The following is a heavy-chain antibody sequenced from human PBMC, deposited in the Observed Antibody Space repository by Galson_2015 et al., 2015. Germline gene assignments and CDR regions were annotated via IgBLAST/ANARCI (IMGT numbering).Heavy chain of an antibody. D-gene: IGHD3-10*01. Sequence: CAISGDSVSSHSAAWNWIRQSPSRGLEWLGRTYYRSKWYNDYAVSVESRITINPDTSKNQFSLQLNTVTPEDTAVYYCARYYYGSEYAFDIWGQGTMVTVSS. CDR3: ARYYYGSEYAFDI. CDR1: GDSVSSHSAA. J-gene: IGHJ3*02. V-gene: IGHV6-1*01. CDR2: TYYRSKWYN.